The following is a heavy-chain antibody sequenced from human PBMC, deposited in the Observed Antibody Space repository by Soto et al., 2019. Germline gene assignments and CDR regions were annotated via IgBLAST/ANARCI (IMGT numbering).Heavy chain of an antibody. D-gene: IGHD3-22*01. CDR1: GYSISSGYY. Sequence: SETLSLTCAVSGYSISSGYYWGWIRQPPGKGLEWIGSIYHSGSTYYNPSLKSRVTISIDTSKNQFSLKLSSVTAADTAVYYYAREMIVVDRKRFDPWGQGTLVTVSS. V-gene: IGHV4-38-2*02. J-gene: IGHJ5*02. CDR2: IYHSGST. CDR3: AREMIVVDRKRFDP.